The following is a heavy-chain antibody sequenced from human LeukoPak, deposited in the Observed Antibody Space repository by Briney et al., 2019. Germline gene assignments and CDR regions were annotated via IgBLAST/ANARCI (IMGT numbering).Heavy chain of an antibody. J-gene: IGHJ4*02. CDR1: GFTFRICN. CDR2: ITSSSTYI. V-gene: IGHV3-21*01. D-gene: IGHD4-17*01. Sequence: GGSLRLSCAASGFTFRICNMNWVREAPGKGLEWVSSITSSSTYIYYADSVKGRFSISRDNAKNSLYLRIHSLRAEDTAVYYCARDRNYGTFDFWGQGTLVTVSS. CDR3: ARDRNYGTFDF.